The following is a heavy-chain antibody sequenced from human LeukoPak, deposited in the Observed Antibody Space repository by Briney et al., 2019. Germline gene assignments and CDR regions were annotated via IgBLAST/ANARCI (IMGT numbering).Heavy chain of an antibody. J-gene: IGHJ5*02. CDR2: ISTSSSYI. V-gene: IGHV3-21*01. Sequence: TGGSLRLSCAASGFTFNKYTMNWVRQAPGKGLEWVSSISTSSSYIYYADSVKGRFTISRDNAKNTLNLQMNSLRAEDTAVYYCARDLGQYYDTSDNWFDPWGQGTLVTVSS. D-gene: IGHD3-22*01. CDR3: ARDLGQYYDTSDNWFDP. CDR1: GFTFNKYT.